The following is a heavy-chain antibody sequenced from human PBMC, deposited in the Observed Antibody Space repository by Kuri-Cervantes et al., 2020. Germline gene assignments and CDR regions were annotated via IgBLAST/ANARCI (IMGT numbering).Heavy chain of an antibody. CDR1: GFTFSSYG. D-gene: IGHD3-3*01. V-gene: IGHV3-23*01. CDR2: ISGSGLNT. Sequence: GESLKISCAASGFTFSSYGITWVRQAPGKGLEWVSGISGSGLNTYYADSVKGRFTISRDNAKNSLYLRMNSLRDEDTAVYYCARDGPGQDDFDYWGQGTLVTVSS. CDR3: ARDGPGQDDFDY. J-gene: IGHJ4*02.